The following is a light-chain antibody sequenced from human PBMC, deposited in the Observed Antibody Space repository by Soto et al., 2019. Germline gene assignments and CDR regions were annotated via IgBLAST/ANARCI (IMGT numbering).Light chain of an antibody. V-gene: IGKV3-15*01. CDR2: GAS. CDR3: HEYDNLWT. J-gene: IGKJ1*01. CDR1: QSVRSN. Sequence: IVMTPSPGTLFVSPVERATLSCRASQSVRSNLAWYQQTPGQSPRLLIYGASTRATGVPDRFTGSGSGTEFTLSISRLQPEDFAVYFCHEYDNLWTFGQGTKVDIK.